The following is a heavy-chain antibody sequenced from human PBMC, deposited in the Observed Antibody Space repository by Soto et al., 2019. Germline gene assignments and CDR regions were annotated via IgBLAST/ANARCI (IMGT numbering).Heavy chain of an antibody. V-gene: IGHV5-51*01. CDR1: GYSFTSYW. D-gene: IGHD2-15*01. J-gene: IGHJ6*02. CDR3: ARQGCSGGSCYHPAYYYYGMDV. Sequence: PGESLKISCKGSGYSFTSYWIGWVRQMPGKGLEWMGIIYPGDSDTRYSPSFQGQVTISADKSISTAYLQWSSLKASDTAMYYCARQGCSGGSCYHPAYYYYGMDVWGQGTTVTVSS. CDR2: IYPGDSDT.